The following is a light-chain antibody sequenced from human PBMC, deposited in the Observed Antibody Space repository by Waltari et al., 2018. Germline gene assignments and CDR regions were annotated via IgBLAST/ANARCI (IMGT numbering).Light chain of an antibody. Sequence: QSALTQPASVSGSPGQSITISCTGTSSDVGIYNLVSWYQQHPGKAPKLMVYEVTKRPSGASNRFSGSKSGNTASMTISGLQAEDEADYYCCSYAGSTTVVFGGGTKLTVL. CDR1: SSDVGIYNL. CDR3: CSYAGSTTVV. V-gene: IGLV2-23*02. J-gene: IGLJ2*01. CDR2: EVT.